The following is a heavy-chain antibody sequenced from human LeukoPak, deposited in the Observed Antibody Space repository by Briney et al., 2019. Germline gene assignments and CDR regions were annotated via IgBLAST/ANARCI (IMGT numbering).Heavy chain of an antibody. D-gene: IGHD2-15*01. CDR1: GGSIRRAGYY. V-gene: IGHV4-39*07. CDR3: ARDVCSGGSCYRRSFDP. Sequence: SETLSLTCTVSGGSIRRAGYYWGWIRQSPGKGLEWIGSIYHSGSTYYNPSLLSRVTKTVDTSKNQFSLKLNSVTAADTAVYYCARDVCSGGSCYRRSFDPWGQGTLVTVSS. J-gene: IGHJ5*02. CDR2: IYHSGST.